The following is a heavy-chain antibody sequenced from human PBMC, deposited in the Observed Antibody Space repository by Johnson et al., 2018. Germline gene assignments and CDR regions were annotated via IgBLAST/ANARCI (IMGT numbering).Heavy chain of an antibody. CDR2: IYYSGST. J-gene: IGHJ3*02. V-gene: IGHV4-59*01. CDR1: GGSISSYY. CDR3: ASNWNYGEDAFDI. D-gene: IGHD1-7*01. Sequence: QVQLQESGPGLVKPSETLSLTCTVSGGSISSYYWSWIRQPPGKGLEWIGYIYYSGSTNYNPSLKSRVTISVDTSKNQFSLKLSSVTAADTAVYYCASNWNYGEDAFDILGQGTMVTVSS.